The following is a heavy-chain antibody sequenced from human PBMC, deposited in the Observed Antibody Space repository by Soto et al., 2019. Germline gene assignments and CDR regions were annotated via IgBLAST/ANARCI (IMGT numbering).Heavy chain of an antibody. CDR2: IYYSGST. D-gene: IGHD2-2*01. V-gene: IGHV4-30-4*02. CDR3: ARAGVVGDAFDI. Sequence: SDTLSLTCTVSGGSXSRGEYYWSWIRQPPGKGLEWIGYIYYSGSTYYNPSLKSRVTISVDTSKNQFSLKLSSVTAADTAVYYCARAGVVGDAFDIWGQGTMVTV. CDR1: GGSXSRGEYY. J-gene: IGHJ3*02.